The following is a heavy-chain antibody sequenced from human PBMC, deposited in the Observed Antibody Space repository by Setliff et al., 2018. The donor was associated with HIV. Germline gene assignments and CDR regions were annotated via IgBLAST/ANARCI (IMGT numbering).Heavy chain of an antibody. J-gene: IGHJ3*02. CDR3: ARRQQLWLLYAFDI. CDR1: GGSISSSSYY. CDR2: IYYSGST. D-gene: IGHD5-18*01. Sequence: PSETLSLTCTVSGGSISSSSYYWGWIRQPPGKGLEWIGSIYYSGSTYYNPSLKSRVTISVDTPKNQFSLKLSSVTAADTAVYYCARRQQLWLLYAFDIWGQGTMVT. V-gene: IGHV4-39*01.